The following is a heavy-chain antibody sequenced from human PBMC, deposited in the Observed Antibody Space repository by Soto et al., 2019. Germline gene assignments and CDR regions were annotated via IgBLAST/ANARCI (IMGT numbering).Heavy chain of an antibody. D-gene: IGHD3-9*01. Sequence: SETLSLTCAVYGGSFSGYYWSWIRQPPGKGLEWIGEINHSGSTNYNPSLKSRVTIPVDTSKNQFSLKLSSVTAADTAVYYCARFSPANYDILTGYPFDPWGQGTLVTVSS. V-gene: IGHV4-34*01. CDR1: GGSFSGYY. J-gene: IGHJ5*02. CDR3: ARFSPANYDILTGYPFDP. CDR2: INHSGST.